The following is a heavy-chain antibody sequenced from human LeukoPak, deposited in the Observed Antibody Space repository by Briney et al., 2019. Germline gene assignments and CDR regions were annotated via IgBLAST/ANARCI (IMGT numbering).Heavy chain of an antibody. CDR2: ISQFGST. J-gene: IGHJ4*02. D-gene: IGHD4-11*01. CDR3: ARGGHSNHDPFDY. CDR1: GGPFSGYY. Sequence: SETLSLTCDVLGGPFSGYYWSWIRQPPGRGLEWIGEISQFGSTDYNPSLKSRVTISVDTSGGRFSLKMTFVTAADSAVYYCARGGHSNHDPFDYWGQGTLVTVSS. V-gene: IGHV4-34*01.